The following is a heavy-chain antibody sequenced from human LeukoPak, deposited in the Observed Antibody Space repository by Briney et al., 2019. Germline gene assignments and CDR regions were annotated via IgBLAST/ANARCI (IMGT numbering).Heavy chain of an antibody. D-gene: IGHD6-13*01. J-gene: IGHJ4*02. V-gene: IGHV7-4-1*02. CDR3: ARVQSIAAAAPGY. Sequence: ASVQVSCKASGYTFTSYAMNWVRQAPGQGLEWMGWINTNTGNPTYAQGFTGRFVFSLDTSVSTAYLQISSLKAEDTAVYYCARVQSIAAAAPGYWGQGTLVTASS. CDR1: GYTFTSYA. CDR2: INTNTGNP.